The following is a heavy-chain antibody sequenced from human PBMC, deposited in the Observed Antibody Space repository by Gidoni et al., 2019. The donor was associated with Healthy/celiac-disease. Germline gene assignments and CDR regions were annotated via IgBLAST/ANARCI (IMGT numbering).Heavy chain of an antibody. Sequence: QVHLLQSGAEVNKPGSSVKVSCKASGGTFSSYAISWVRQAPGQGLEWMGRIIPILGIANYAQKFQGRVTITAEKSTSTAYMELSSLRSEDTAVYYCARDEPPDYWGQGTLVTVSS. CDR2: IIPILGIA. CDR1: GGTFSSYA. J-gene: IGHJ4*02. V-gene: IGHV1-69*09. CDR3: ARDEPPDY.